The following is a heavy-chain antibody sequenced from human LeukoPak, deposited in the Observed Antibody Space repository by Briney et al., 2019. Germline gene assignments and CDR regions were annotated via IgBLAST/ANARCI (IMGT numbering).Heavy chain of an antibody. Sequence: GGSLRLSGAPSGLSFGSYTMTWVRQAPGKGLEWVAGISSDGTTTNYADSVKGRFTISRETTLNLQMDSLRAEDTATYYCAKTNLSPHRSSSGPRRGSLSYYYYMDVWGRGTTVTVSS. J-gene: IGHJ6*03. CDR2: ISSDGTTT. CDR3: AKTNLSPHRSSSGPRRGSLSYYYYMDV. D-gene: IGHD6-6*01. V-gene: IGHV3-23*01. CDR1: GLSFGSYT.